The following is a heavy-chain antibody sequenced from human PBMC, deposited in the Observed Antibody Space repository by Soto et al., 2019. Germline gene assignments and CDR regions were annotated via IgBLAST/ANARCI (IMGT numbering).Heavy chain of an antibody. CDR2: IYYSGST. V-gene: IGHV4-59*01. Sequence: QVQLQESGPGLVKPSETLSLTCTVSGGSISSYYWGWIRQPPGKGLEWIGYIYYSGSTNYNPSLNHRVTTSVDTSKNTFSLKLSSVTAADTAVYYCARGRRGYDFRSGYPENNWGQGTLVTVSS. D-gene: IGHD3-3*01. CDR1: GGSISSYY. J-gene: IGHJ4*02. CDR3: ARGRRGYDFRSGYPENN.